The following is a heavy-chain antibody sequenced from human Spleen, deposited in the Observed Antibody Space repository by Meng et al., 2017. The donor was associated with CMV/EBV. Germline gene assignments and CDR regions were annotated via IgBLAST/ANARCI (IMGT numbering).Heavy chain of an antibody. CDR2: INPNSGAT. J-gene: IGHJ4*02. CDR1: EYSFTNFY. CDR3: ASPYYDSGGYYYFDY. V-gene: IGHV1-2*02. D-gene: IGHD3-22*01. Sequence: ASVKGSCKASEYSFTNFYIHWVRQAPGQGLEWMGWINPNSGATNYAQKFQGRVIMTRDTSISTAYMDLSRLTSDDTAVYYCASPYYDSGGYYYFDYWGQGTLVTVSS.